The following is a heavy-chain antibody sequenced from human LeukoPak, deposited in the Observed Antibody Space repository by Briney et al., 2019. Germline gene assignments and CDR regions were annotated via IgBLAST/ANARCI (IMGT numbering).Heavy chain of an antibody. V-gene: IGHV4-4*07. J-gene: IGHJ5*02. Sequence: SETLSLTCTVSGGSISSYYWSWIRQPAGKGLEWIGHIYTTGYSDYNPSLKSRVTMSVDTSKDQFSLKLSSVTAADTAMYYCASMNIQNCFDPWGQGTLVTVSS. D-gene: IGHD2/OR15-2a*01. CDR1: GGSISSYY. CDR2: IYTTGYS. CDR3: ASMNIQNCFDP.